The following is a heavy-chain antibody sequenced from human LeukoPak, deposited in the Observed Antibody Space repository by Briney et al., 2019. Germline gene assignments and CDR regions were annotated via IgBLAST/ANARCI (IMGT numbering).Heavy chain of an antibody. J-gene: IGHJ2*01. V-gene: IGHV4-4*07. CDR3: ARDPRVNCTGGNCYRYWYLDL. D-gene: IGHD2-15*01. CDR2: IYSSGNT. Sequence: PSETLSLTCTISGGYISTYYWSWIRQPAGKGLEWIGRIYSSGNTNYNPSLNSRVTMSVDASKNQFFFNLNSVTAADTSLYHCARDPRVNCTGGNCYRYWYLDLWDRGTLATVSS. CDR1: GGYISTYY.